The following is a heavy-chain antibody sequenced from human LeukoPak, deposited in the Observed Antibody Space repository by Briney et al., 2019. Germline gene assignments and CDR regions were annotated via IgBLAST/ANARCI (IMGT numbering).Heavy chain of an antibody. CDR1: GFTFSSYA. CDR2: ISGSGGST. J-gene: IGHJ6*02. V-gene: IGHV3-23*01. CDR3: AKDGRYYDFWSGSSYYYYGMDV. D-gene: IGHD3-3*01. Sequence: GGSLRLSCAASGFTFSSYAMSWVRQAPGKGLEWVSAISGSGGSTYYADSVKGRFTISRDNSKNTLYLQMNSLRAEDTAVYYCAKDGRYYDFWSGSSYYYYGMDVWGQGTTVTVSS.